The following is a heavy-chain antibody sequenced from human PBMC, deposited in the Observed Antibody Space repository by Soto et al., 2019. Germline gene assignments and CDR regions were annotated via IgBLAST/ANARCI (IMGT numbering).Heavy chain of an antibody. V-gene: IGHV1-18*04. CDR2: ISAYNGNT. CDR1: GYTFTSYG. D-gene: IGHD2-15*01. Sequence: QVQLVQSGAEVKKPGASVKVSCKASGYTFTSYGISWVRQAPGQGLEWMGWISAYNGNTNYAQKLQGRVTMTTDTSTSTAYMELRSLRSDDTAVYFCAGDLVNAGYCSGGSCMGHYYYYGMDVWGQGTTVTVSS. J-gene: IGHJ6*02. CDR3: AGDLVNAGYCSGGSCMGHYYYYGMDV.